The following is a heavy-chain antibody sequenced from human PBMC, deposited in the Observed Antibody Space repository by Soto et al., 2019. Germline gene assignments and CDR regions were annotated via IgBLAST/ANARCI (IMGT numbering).Heavy chain of an antibody. CDR2: IYYNGIT. J-gene: IGHJ4*02. D-gene: IGHD3-22*01. Sequence: QVQLQESGPGLVKPSETLSLTCTVSGGSISNYYWSWIRQPPGNELDWIAYIYYNGITNYNPSLKSRVTISVDTSKNQFSLTLTSVTAADTAVYYWARGRRYYYDNTGPFYFEHWGQGTLVTVSS. V-gene: IGHV4-59*01. CDR3: ARGRRYYYDNTGPFYFEH. CDR1: GGSISNYY.